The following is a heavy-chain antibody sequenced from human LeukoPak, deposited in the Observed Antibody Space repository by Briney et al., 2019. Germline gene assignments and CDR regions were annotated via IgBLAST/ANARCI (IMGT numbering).Heavy chain of an antibody. D-gene: IGHD3-10*01. J-gene: IGHJ4*02. CDR2: IYYSGST. Sequence: SETLSLTCTVSGGSISSSSYYWGWIRQPPGKGLEWIGSIYYSGSTYYNPSLKSRVTISLDTSENQFSLKLNSVTAADTAVYYCARQGDGGYAYGNFDSWGQGTLVTVSS. CDR3: ARQGDGGYAYGNFDS. V-gene: IGHV4-39*01. CDR1: GGSISSSSYY.